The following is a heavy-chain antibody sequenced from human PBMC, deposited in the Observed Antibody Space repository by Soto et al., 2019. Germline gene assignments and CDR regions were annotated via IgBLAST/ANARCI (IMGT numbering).Heavy chain of an antibody. CDR1: GYTFSNYA. CDR3: VRGGEWMP. J-gene: IGHJ5*02. CDR2: INAGNGDT. D-gene: IGHD3-10*01. V-gene: IGHV1-3*05. Sequence: QVQLVQSGAEEKKPGASVKVSCKASGYTFSNYAMHWVRQAPGQRLEWMGWINAGNGDTKYSQKFQDRVTITRDTSATTAYMELSSLISEDTAVYYCVRGGEWMPWGQRTLVTVSS.